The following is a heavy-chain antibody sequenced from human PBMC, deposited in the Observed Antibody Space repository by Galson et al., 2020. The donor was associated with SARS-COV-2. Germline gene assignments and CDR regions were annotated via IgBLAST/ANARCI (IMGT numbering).Heavy chain of an antibody. D-gene: IGHD6-13*01. CDR3: VRGMLYGGSWYNWFDG. CDR2: TYYRSKWYN. Sequence: SQTLSLTCAISGDSVSSNSAAWNCIRQSPSRGLEWLRRTYYRSKWYNDYAVSVKRRITINTATSKNHFSLKLNSVTLEDTAVYYCVRGMLYGGSWYNWFDGGGQATLVTAYS. CDR1: GDSVSSNSAA. V-gene: IGHV6-1*01. J-gene: IGHJ5*02.